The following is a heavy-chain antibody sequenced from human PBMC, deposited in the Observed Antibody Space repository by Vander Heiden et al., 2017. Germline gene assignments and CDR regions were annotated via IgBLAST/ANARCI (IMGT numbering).Heavy chain of an antibody. J-gene: IGHJ6*02. Sequence: QVQLQESGPGLVKPSEILSLTCTLPGGSISSSFWSLILSPPGKGLEWIGHIYYGGSPTYNPSLQSRVTILLDTSKKQFSLKLSSVTAADTAVYYCARSRGYYYYYGMDVWGQGTTVTVSS. CDR3: ARSRGYYYYYGMDV. CDR2: IYYGGSP. D-gene: IGHD3-10*01. V-gene: IGHV4-59*08. CDR1: GGSISSSF.